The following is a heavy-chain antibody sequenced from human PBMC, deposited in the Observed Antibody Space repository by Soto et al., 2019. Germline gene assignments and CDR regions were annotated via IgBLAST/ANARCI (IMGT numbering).Heavy chain of an antibody. CDR1: GFTFSSYA. J-gene: IGHJ4*02. Sequence: PGGSLRLSCAASGFTFSSYAMHWVRQAPGKGLEWVAVISYDGSNKYYADSVKGRFTISRDNSKNTLYLQMNSLRAEDTAVYYCASSIVGATFGYFDYWGQGTLVTVSS. V-gene: IGHV3-30-3*01. CDR2: ISYDGSNK. D-gene: IGHD1-26*01. CDR3: ASSIVGATFGYFDY.